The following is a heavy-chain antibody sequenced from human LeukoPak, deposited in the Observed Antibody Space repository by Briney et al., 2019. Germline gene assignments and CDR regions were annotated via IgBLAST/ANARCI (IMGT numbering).Heavy chain of an antibody. CDR1: GGSISSTNYY. D-gene: IGHD3-22*01. V-gene: IGHV4-39*02. J-gene: IGHJ4*02. CDR3: ARLRYYSESNANNRFDY. CDR2: IYYTGST. Sequence: SETLSLTCTVSGGSISSTNYYWGWIRQPPGKGLEWIGSIYYTGSTYYNPSLKSRVTISVDTSKNHFSLKLSSVTAADTAVYYCARLRYYSESNANNRFDYWGQGTLVTVSS.